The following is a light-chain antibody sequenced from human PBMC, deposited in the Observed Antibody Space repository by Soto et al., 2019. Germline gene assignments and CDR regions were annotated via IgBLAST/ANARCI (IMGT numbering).Light chain of an antibody. J-gene: IGLJ1*01. CDR1: SSDVGGYDY. V-gene: IGLV2-14*01. CDR2: EVS. Sequence: QSVLTQPASVSGSPGQSITISCTGTSSDVGGYDYVSWYQLHPGKAPKLMVFEVSNRPSGVSYCFSGSKSGNTASLTISGLQAEDEADYFRSSYSISIAYLFGTGTKVTV. CDR3: SSYSISIAYL.